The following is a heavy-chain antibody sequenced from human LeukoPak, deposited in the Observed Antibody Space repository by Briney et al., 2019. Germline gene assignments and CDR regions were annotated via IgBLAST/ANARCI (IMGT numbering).Heavy chain of an antibody. CDR2: IVGSGANT. J-gene: IGHJ4*02. CDR1: GFIFSNYA. Sequence: GASLRLTCAASGFIFSNYAMSWARQAPGKGLEWVSAIVGSGANTYYADSVKGRFTISRDNPRNTLYLQMNSLRAEDTAVYYCAKWGDYDVLTGYYDPDNWGQGTLVTVSS. CDR3: AKWGDYDVLTGYYDPDN. V-gene: IGHV3-23*01. D-gene: IGHD3-9*01.